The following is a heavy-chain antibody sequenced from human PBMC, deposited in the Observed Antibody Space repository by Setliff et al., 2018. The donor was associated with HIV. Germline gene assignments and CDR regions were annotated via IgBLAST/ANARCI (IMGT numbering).Heavy chain of an antibody. Sequence: GESLTISCKGSGYSFTSYWIGWVRQMSGKGLEWMGIIYPGDSDTRCSPSFQGQVIISADKSISTAYLQWSSLKASDSAMYYCARFWNSGSYRDAFDIWGQGTMVTVSS. J-gene: IGHJ3*02. D-gene: IGHD1-26*01. CDR1: GYSFTSYW. CDR2: IYPGDSDT. CDR3: ARFWNSGSYRDAFDI. V-gene: IGHV5-51*01.